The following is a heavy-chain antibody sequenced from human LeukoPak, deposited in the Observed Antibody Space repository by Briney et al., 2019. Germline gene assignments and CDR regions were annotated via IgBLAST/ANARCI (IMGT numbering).Heavy chain of an antibody. J-gene: IGHJ4*02. D-gene: IGHD6-13*01. CDR3: ARTPYSSSPDY. Sequence: SETLSLTCAVSGGSISSSNWWSWVRQPPGKGLEWIGYIYYSGSTYYNPSLKSRVTISVDTSKNQFSLKLSSVTAADTAVYYCARTPYSSSPDYWGQGTLVTVSS. V-gene: IGHV4-30-4*01. CDR2: IYYSGST. CDR1: GGSISSSNW.